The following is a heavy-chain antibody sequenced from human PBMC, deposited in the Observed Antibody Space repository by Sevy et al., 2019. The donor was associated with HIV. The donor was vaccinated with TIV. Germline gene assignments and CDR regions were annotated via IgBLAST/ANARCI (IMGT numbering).Heavy chain of an antibody. D-gene: IGHD6-13*01. CDR1: GFTFSSYA. CDR3: ARDDGVYGIDY. Sequence: GGSLRLSCAASGFTFSSYAMHWVRQAPGKGLEWVAVFSYDGTNKHYADSVKGRFTISRDNSKNTLYLQMNSPRAEDMALYYCARDDGVYGIDYWGQGTLVTVSS. V-gene: IGHV3-30-3*01. CDR2: FSYDGTNK. J-gene: IGHJ4*02.